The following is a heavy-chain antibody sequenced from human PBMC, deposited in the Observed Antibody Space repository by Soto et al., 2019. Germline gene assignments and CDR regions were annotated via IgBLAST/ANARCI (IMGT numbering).Heavy chain of an antibody. D-gene: IGHD5-18*01. Sequence: SENPSLTCTVSGGSISSSSYYWGWIRPPPGKGLEWIGSIYYSGSTYYNPSLKSRVTISVDTSKNQFSLKLSSVTAADTAVYFCARRSLNTAMVQYYFDYWGQGTLVTVSS. J-gene: IGHJ4*02. V-gene: IGHV4-39*01. CDR3: ARRSLNTAMVQYYFDY. CDR1: GGSISSSSYY. CDR2: IYYSGST.